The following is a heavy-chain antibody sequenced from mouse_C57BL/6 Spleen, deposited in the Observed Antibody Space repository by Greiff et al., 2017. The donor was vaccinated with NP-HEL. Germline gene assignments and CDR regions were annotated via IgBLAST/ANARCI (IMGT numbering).Heavy chain of an antibody. Sequence: DVKLVESGGGLVKPGGSLKLSCAASGFTFSDYGMHWVRQAPEKGLEWVAYISSGSSTIYYADTVKGRFTISRDNAKNTLFLQMTSLRSEDTAMYYCARGSSYWYFDVWGTGTTVTGSS. J-gene: IGHJ1*03. CDR2: ISSGSSTI. CDR3: ARGSSYWYFDV. CDR1: GFTFSDYG. V-gene: IGHV5-17*01.